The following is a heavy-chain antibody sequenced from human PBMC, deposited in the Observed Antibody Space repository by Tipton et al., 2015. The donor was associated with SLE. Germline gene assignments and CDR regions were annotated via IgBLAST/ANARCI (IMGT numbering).Heavy chain of an antibody. D-gene: IGHD6-19*01. J-gene: IGHJ4*02. V-gene: IGHV3-23*01. CDR2: ISGSGATT. CDR1: GGSISSYS. CDR3: ARVFSPRAVAGTSDY. Sequence: LSLTCTVSGGSISSYSWSWIRQPPGKGLEWVAAISGSGATTYYADSVKGRFTISRDTSKNTLYLQMNSLRAEGTAVSYCARVFSPRAVAGTSDYWGPGTLVSVSS.